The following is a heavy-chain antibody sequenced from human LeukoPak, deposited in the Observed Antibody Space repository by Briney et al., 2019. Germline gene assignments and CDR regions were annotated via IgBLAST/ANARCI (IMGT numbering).Heavy chain of an antibody. D-gene: IGHD3-10*01. J-gene: IGHJ4*02. CDR3: AGRITMVRGVIQGSYFDY. CDR2: IIPIFGTA. CDR1: GGTFSSYA. V-gene: IGHV1-69*13. Sequence: SVKVSCKASGGTFSSYAISWVRQAPGQGLEWMGGIIPIFGTANYAQKFQGRVTITADESTSTAYMELSSLRSEDTAVYYCAGRITMVRGVIQGSYFDYWGQGTLVTVSP.